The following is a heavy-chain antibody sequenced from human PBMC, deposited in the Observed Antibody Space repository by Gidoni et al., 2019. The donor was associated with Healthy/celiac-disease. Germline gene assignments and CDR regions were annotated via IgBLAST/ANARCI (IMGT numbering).Heavy chain of an antibody. V-gene: IGHV3-30-3*01. CDR2: ISYEGSNK. J-gene: IGHJ5*02. CDR3: ARDGSGSYYKSGSWFDP. Sequence: QVQLVESGGGVVQPGRSLRLSCAASGFTFSSYAMHWVRQAPGKGLEGVAVISYEGSNKYYADSVKGRFTISRDNSKNTLYLQMNSLRAEDTAVYYCARDGSGSYYKSGSWFDPWGQGTLVTVSS. CDR1: GFTFSSYA. D-gene: IGHD3-10*01.